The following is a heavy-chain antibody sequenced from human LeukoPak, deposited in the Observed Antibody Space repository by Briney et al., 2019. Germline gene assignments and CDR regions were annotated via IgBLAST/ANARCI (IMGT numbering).Heavy chain of an antibody. CDR2: ICGTGGAT. J-gene: IGHJ5*01. D-gene: IGHD2-21*01. CDR3: VKDPRDTYGTNWFVS. V-gene: IGHV3-23*01. CDR1: GFSFGNYA. Sequence: GRSLRLSCVASGFSFGNYAMSWVRQAPGKGLQWVSQICGTGGATWYAGFARDRFTISRDNSKKTLYLQMSGLRVEDTAMYYCVKDPRDTYGTNWFVSWGQGTLLIVSS.